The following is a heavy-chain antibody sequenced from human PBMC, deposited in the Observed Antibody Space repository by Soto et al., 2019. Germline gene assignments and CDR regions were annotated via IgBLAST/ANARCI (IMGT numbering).Heavy chain of an antibody. J-gene: IGHJ4*02. V-gene: IGHV4-4*02. CDR1: GGSISSNNW. CDR3: ARLVNMVTATAGFDY. CDR2: IFHSGST. D-gene: IGHD2-21*02. Sequence: KTSETLSLTCAVSGGSISSNNWWSWVRQPPGKGLEWIGEIFHSGSTNYNPSLKSRVTVLLDKSKNQFSLKLTSATAADTAVYYCARLVNMVTATAGFDYWGQGILVTVSS.